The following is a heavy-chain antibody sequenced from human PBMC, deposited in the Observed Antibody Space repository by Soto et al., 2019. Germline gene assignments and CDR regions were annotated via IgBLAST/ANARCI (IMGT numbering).Heavy chain of an antibody. J-gene: IGHJ5*02. CDR3: SMGTPAPHIVRSSRGPWFDP. Sequence: SETLSLGRTVSGGSISGYCWSWLQQPPGKGLEWIGYMYYGGSTTYNPSLKRRVTISVDTSKMQVSLQLSSGTAADRAVYFCSMGTPAPHIVRSSRGPWFDPWGQGTLVTVS. CDR1: GGSISGYC. CDR2: MYYGGST. V-gene: IGHV4-59*08. D-gene: IGHD5-12*01.